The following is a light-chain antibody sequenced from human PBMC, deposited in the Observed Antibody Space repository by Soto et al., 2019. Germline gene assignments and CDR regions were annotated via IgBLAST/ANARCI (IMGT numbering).Light chain of an antibody. J-gene: IGLJ2*01. CDR1: SSDVGSYNL. CDR2: EGS. CDR3: CSYAGSSTSVV. Sequence: QSALTQPASVSGSPGQSIIISCTGTSSDVGSYNLVSWYQQHPGKAPILMIYEGSKRHSGVSNRFSGSKSGIKASLTISGLQAEDEADYSCCSYAGSSTSVVFVGGTKLTVL. V-gene: IGLV2-23*01.